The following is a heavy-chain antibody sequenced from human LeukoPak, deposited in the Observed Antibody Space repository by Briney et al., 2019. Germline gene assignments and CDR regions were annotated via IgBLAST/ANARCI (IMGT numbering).Heavy chain of an antibody. CDR1: GGSVRSSSYY. D-gene: IGHD3-10*01. Sequence: PSETLSLTCTVSGGSVRSSSYYWGCICQPPGKGLEWIGSVHYNGSTCYNPSLGGRVIMSIDTSKNQFSLKLTSVTAADTAMYYCARDRGVPRPYYFDQWGQGTLVTVSS. CDR2: VHYNGST. CDR3: ARDRGVPRPYYFDQ. J-gene: IGHJ4*02. V-gene: IGHV4-39*07.